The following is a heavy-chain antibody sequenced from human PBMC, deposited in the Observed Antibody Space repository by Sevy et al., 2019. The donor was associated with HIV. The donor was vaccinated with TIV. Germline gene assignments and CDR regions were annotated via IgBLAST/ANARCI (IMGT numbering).Heavy chain of an antibody. CDR3: ATTKDYYDSSGYPFDH. V-gene: IGHV1-24*01. CDR2: SDPEDGET. D-gene: IGHD3-22*01. Sequence: ASVKVSCKVSGYTLTALSMHWVRQAPGKGLEWMGTSDPEDGETRFAQKFQGRVTMTEDTSTDTAYMELSSLRSEDTAVYFCATTKDYYDSSGYPFDHWGQGALVTVSS. CDR1: GYTLTALS. J-gene: IGHJ4*02.